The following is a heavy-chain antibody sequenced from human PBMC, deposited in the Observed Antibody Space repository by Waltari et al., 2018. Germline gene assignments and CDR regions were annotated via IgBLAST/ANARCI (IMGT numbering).Heavy chain of an antibody. V-gene: IGHV4-34*01. CDR3: ASLGLSSSWYVGQFDY. D-gene: IGHD6-13*01. CDR1: GGFFSGYY. J-gene: IGHJ4*02. CDR2: INHSGST. Sequence: QVQLQQWGAGLLQPSETLSLTCAVYGGFFSGYYWSWIRRPPGKGLEWIGEINHSGSTNYNPSLKSRVTISVDTSKNQFSLKLSSVTAADTAVYYCASLGLSSSWYVGQFDYWGQGTLVTVSS.